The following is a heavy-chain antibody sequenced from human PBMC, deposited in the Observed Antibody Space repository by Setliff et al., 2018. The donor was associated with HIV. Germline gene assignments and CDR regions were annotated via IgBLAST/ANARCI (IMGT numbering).Heavy chain of an antibody. CDR1: GGSINSTSYY. CDR2: IYYSGDT. D-gene: IGHD5-18*01. CDR3: ARGHSRARYSYGHPYYFDY. J-gene: IGHJ4*02. Sequence: SETLSLTCIVSGGSINSTSYYWGWIRQPPGQGLEWIGTIYYSGDTFYNTSLKTRITISVDTSKNQFSLKLSSVTAADTAVYYCARGHSRARYSYGHPYYFDYWGQGTLVTVSS. V-gene: IGHV4-39*07.